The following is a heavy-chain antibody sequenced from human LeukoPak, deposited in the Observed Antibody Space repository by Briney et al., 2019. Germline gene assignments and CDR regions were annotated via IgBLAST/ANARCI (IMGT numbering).Heavy chain of an antibody. J-gene: IGHJ3*02. Sequence: GGSLRLSCAASGFTFSSYSMTWVRQAPGKGLEWVSSISSSSSYIYYADSVKGRFTISRDNAKNSLYLQMNSLRAEDTAVYYCARAYDSSGYPWAFDIWGQGTMVTVSS. D-gene: IGHD3-22*01. V-gene: IGHV3-21*01. CDR2: ISSSSSYI. CDR1: GFTFSSYS. CDR3: ARAYDSSGYPWAFDI.